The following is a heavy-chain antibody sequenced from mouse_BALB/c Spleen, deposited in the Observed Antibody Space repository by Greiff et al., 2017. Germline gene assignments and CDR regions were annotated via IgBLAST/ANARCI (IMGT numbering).Heavy chain of an antibody. D-gene: IGHD4-1*01. CDR3: ARSWDVGGYFDV. J-gene: IGHJ1*01. Sequence: EGKLVESGGGLVQPGGSRKLSCAASGFTFSSFGMHWVRQAPEKGLEWVAYISSGSSTIYYADTVKGRFTISRDNPKNTLFLQMTSLRSEDTAMYYCARSWDVGGYFDVWGAGTTVTVSS. CDR2: ISSGSSTI. CDR1: GFTFSSFG. V-gene: IGHV5-17*02.